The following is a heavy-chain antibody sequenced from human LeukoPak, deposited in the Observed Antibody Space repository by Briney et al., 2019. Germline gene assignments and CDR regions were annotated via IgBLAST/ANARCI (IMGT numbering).Heavy chain of an antibody. CDR3: ARPYYYSSGSLPY. D-gene: IGHD3-10*01. V-gene: IGHV3-7*01. Sequence: GGSLRLSCAVSGFSFNTYWMTWVRQAPGKGLQWVASINKDGIEKYYVDSVKGRFTISRDNTKNSLYLQMNSLRAEDTAVFYCARPYYYSSGSLPYWGQGTLVTVSS. CDR1: GFSFNTYW. J-gene: IGHJ4*02. CDR2: INKDGIEK.